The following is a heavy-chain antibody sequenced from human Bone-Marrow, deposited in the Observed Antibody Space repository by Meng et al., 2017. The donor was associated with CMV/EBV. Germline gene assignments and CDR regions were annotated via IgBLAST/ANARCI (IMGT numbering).Heavy chain of an antibody. Sequence: SETLSLTCSVSGGAISNYYWSWIRQPPGKGLEWIGYVYYSGTTNYNPSLKSRVSISVDTSKNQFSLKLSSVTAADTAVYYCAIGPKYYFDYWGQRTLVTASS. CDR1: GGAISNYY. V-gene: IGHV4-59*01. CDR2: VYYSGTT. CDR3: AIGPKYYFDY. J-gene: IGHJ4*02.